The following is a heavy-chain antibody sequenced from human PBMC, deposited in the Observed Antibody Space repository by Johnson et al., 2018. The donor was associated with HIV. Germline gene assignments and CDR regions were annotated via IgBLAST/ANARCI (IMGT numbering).Heavy chain of an antibody. D-gene: IGHD2-15*01. Sequence: MLLVESGGGLVQPGGSLRLSCAASGFTVSSNYMSWVRQAPGKGLEWVSVIYSGGNTYYADSVKGRFTISRDNSKNTLYLQMNSLRVEDTAVYYCARERGMSGGFDFWGQGTRVSVSS. V-gene: IGHV3-66*01. J-gene: IGHJ3*01. CDR1: GFTVSSNY. CDR3: ARERGMSGGFDF. CDR2: IYSGGNT.